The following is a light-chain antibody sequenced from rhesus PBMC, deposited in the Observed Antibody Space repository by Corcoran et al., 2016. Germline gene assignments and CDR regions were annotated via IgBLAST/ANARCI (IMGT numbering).Light chain of an antibody. CDR2: KAS. V-gene: IGKV1-25*01. Sequence: DIQMTQSPSSLSASVGDTVTITCRASQGISSYLAWYQQKPGKAPKLLIYKASTLQSGVPSRFSGSGSGTDFTLTISSLQPEYFATYYCQQHNSYPRTFGQGTKVEIK. CDR1: QGISSY. CDR3: QQHNSYPRT. J-gene: IGKJ1*01.